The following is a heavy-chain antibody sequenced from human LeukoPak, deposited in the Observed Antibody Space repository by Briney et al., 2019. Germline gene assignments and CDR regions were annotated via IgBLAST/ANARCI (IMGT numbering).Heavy chain of an antibody. CDR3: ARRMTDTCFDY. J-gene: IGHJ4*02. CDR2: IYHSGST. Sequence: SETLSLTCTVSGYSTSSGYYWGWSRQPPGMGLEWIGSIYHSGSTYYNPSLKSRVTISVDTSKNQFSLKLSSVTAADTAVYYCARRMTDTCFDYWGQGTLVTVSS. V-gene: IGHV4-38-2*02. D-gene: IGHD2-21*02. CDR1: GYSTSSGYY.